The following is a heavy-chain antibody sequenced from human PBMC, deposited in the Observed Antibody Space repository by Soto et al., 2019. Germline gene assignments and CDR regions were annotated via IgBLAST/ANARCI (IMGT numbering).Heavy chain of an antibody. CDR3: ARGIQLNWFDP. CDR1: GGSISSGGYY. Sequence: SETLSLTCTVSGGSISSGGYYWSWIRQHPGKGLEWIGYIYYSGSTYFNPSLKSRVTISVDTSKNQFSLKLSSVTAADTAVYYCARGIQLNWFDPWGQGTLVTVSS. V-gene: IGHV4-31*03. CDR2: IYYSGST. J-gene: IGHJ5*02. D-gene: IGHD5-18*01.